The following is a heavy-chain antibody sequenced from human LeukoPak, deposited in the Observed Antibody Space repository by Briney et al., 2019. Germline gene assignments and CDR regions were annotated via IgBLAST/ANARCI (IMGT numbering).Heavy chain of an antibody. J-gene: IGHJ4*02. CDR1: GFTFSSYS. V-gene: IGHV3-21*01. CDR3: ARVGIYDFWSGYTSDY. D-gene: IGHD3-3*01. CDR2: ISSSSSYI. Sequence: PGGSLRLSCAASGFTFSSYSMNWVRQAPGKGLEWVSSISSSSSYIYYADSVKGRFTISRDNAKNSLYLQMNNLRAEDTAVYYCARVGIYDFWSGYTSDYWGQGTLVTVSS.